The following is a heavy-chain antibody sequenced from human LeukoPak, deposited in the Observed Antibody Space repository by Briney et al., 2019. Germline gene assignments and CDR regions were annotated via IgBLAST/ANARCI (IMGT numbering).Heavy chain of an antibody. V-gene: IGHV1-8*01. D-gene: IGHD6-19*01. CDR2: MNPNSGNT. Sequence: GASVKVSCKASGYTFTSYDINWVRQATGQGLEGMGWMNPNSGNTGYAQKFQGRVTMTRNTSISTAYMELSSLRSEDTAVYYCARVRKQWLVLDYWGQGTLVTVSS. CDR3: ARVRKQWLVLDY. CDR1: GYTFTSYD. J-gene: IGHJ4*02.